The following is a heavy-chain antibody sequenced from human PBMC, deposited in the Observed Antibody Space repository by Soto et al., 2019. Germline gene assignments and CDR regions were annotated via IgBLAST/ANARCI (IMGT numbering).Heavy chain of an antibody. CDR3: ARARGYCTGASCSLFYFYGLDV. CDR2: VFHSGTT. Sequence: PSETLSLTCTVSGDSITSGTYYWSWIRQPPGKGLEWVGFVFHSGTTFYNPSLKSRVLMSADTSKNQFSLNVRSLTAADTAVYYCARARGYCTGASCSLFYFYGLDVWGQGTTVT. D-gene: IGHD2-8*02. V-gene: IGHV4-30-4*01. J-gene: IGHJ6*02. CDR1: GDSITSGTYY.